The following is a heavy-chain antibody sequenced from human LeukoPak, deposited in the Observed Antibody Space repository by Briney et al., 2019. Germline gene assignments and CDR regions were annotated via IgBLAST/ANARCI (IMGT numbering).Heavy chain of an antibody. CDR1: GGSISSSSYY. Sequence: SETLSLTCTVSGGSISSSSYYWGWIRQPPGKGLEWIGSIYYSGSTYYNPSLKSRVTISVDTSKNQFSLKLSSVTAADTAVYYCVSNESGNFDYWGQGTLVTVSS. V-gene: IGHV4-39*07. CDR2: IYYSGST. D-gene: IGHD1-1*01. J-gene: IGHJ4*02. CDR3: VSNESGNFDY.